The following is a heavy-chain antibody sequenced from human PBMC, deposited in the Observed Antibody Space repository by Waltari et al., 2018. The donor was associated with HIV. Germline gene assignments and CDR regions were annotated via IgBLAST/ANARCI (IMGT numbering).Heavy chain of an antibody. D-gene: IGHD3-10*01. CDR2: IRRGSREK. CDR3: VRDDPGYGPIDY. Sequence: DVYLVESGGGVVKTGGSIRLTGEASGVELRHYSMNWVRQSPLRGLEWVASIRRGSREKHYLDSVRGRFVISRDNSESSVYLQMESLREEDPATYFCVRDDPGYGPIDYWGQGTLVTV. CDR1: GVELRHYS. V-gene: IGHV3-21*04. J-gene: IGHJ4*02.